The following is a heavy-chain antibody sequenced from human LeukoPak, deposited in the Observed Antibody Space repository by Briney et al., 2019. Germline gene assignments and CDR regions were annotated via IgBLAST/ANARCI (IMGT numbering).Heavy chain of an antibody. Sequence: PGGSLRLSSAASGFTFSSYSMNWVRQAPGKGLEWVSSISSSSSYIYYADSVKGRFTISRDNAKNSLYLQMNSLRAEDTAVYYCARDLPIAAAGTTGFDYWGQGTLVTVSS. CDR1: GFTFSSYS. D-gene: IGHD6-13*01. J-gene: IGHJ4*02. CDR2: ISSSSSYI. CDR3: ARDLPIAAAGTTGFDY. V-gene: IGHV3-21*01.